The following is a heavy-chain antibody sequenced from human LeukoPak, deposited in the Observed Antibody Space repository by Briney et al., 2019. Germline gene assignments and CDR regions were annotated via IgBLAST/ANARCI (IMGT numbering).Heavy chain of an antibody. Sequence: GASVKVSCKASGGTFSSYAMSWVRQAPGKGLEWVSAISGSGGSTYYADSVKGRFTISRDNSKNTLYLQMNSLRAEDTAVYYCAKGDDSSGSDAFDIWGQGTMVTVSS. V-gene: IGHV3-23*01. CDR1: GGTFSSYA. CDR2: ISGSGGST. J-gene: IGHJ3*02. CDR3: AKGDDSSGSDAFDI. D-gene: IGHD3-22*01.